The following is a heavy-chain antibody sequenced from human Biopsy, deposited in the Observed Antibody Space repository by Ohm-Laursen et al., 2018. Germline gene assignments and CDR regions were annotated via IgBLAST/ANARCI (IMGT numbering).Heavy chain of an antibody. V-gene: IGHV4-61*01. CDR2: IYSGGNT. CDR3: AGRPWPNAFDI. Sequence: SETLSPTCTVSGDSLTSGPENWSWIRQSPGQGLEYIGFIYSGGNTNYNPSLKNRVTISVDTSRNQFSLKLSSVTAADTAVYYCAGRPWPNAFDIWGQGTMVTVSS. D-gene: IGHD5-12*01. CDR1: GDSLTSGPEN. J-gene: IGHJ3*02.